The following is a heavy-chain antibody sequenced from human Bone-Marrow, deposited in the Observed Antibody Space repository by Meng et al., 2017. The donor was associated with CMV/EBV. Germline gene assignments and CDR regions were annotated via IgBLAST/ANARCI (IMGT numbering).Heavy chain of an antibody. Sequence: SETLSLTCTVSGGSISSYYWSWIRQSPGRGLEWIGYIDYSAYTNYNLSLESRVTISVDTAKNQFSLKLSSVTAADTAVYYCARRNPYYYYGLDVWGQGTTVTVSS. V-gene: IGHV4-59*01. CDR2: IDYSAYT. J-gene: IGHJ6*01. D-gene: IGHD1-14*01. CDR3: ARRNPYYYYGLDV. CDR1: GGSISSYY.